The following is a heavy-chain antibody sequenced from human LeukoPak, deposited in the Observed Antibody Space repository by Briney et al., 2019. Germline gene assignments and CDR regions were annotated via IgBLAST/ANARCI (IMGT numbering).Heavy chain of an antibody. Sequence: SETLSLTCTVSGGSISSSSYYWGWIRQPPGKGLEWIGSIYYSGSTYYNPSLKSRVTISVDTSKNQFSLKLSSVTAADTAVYYCARKTRSYCSSTSCYYYYGMDVWGQGTTVTVSS. CDR1: GGSISSSSYY. V-gene: IGHV4-39*07. D-gene: IGHD2-2*01. J-gene: IGHJ6*02. CDR2: IYYSGST. CDR3: ARKTRSYCSSTSCYYYYGMDV.